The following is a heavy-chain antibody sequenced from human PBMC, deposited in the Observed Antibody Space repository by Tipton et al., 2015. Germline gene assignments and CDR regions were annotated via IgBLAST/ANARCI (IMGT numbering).Heavy chain of an antibody. D-gene: IGHD6-13*01. CDR3: AREGSSWYFGVY. Sequence: TLSLTCTASGGSISNSNYYWGWIRQPPGKGLEWIGSLSYSGKTDYNPPLRSRVTISVDTSKNQFSLRLSSVTAADTAVYYCAREGSSWYFGVYWGQGTLVSVSS. V-gene: IGHV4-39*02. J-gene: IGHJ4*02. CDR1: GGSISNSNYY. CDR2: LSYSGKT.